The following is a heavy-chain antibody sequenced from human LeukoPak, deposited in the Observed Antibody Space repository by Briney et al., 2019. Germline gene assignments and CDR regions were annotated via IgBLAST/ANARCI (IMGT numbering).Heavy chain of an antibody. J-gene: IGHJ4*02. CDR2: IYHSGNS. CDR1: DYSISSGYY. V-gene: IGHV4-38-2*02. CDR3: ARDSGSYVWDY. Sequence: SETLSLTCTVSDYSISSGYYWGWIQQPPGKGLEWIGSIYHSGNSYYNPSLKSRATISVDTSKNHFSLKLRSVTAADTAVYYCARDSGSYVWDYWGQGTLVTVSS. D-gene: IGHD1-26*01.